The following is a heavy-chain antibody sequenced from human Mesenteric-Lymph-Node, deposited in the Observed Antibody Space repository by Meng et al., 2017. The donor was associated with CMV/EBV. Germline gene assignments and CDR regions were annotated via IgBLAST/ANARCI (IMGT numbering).Heavy chain of an antibody. V-gene: IGHV1-2*02. CDR2: INPNSGAT. CDR1: GYTFTGYF. D-gene: IGHD3-16*01. J-gene: IGHJ5*01. CDR3: AREELVMMDPHFDS. Sequence: ASGYTFTGYFLQWVRQAPGQGLEWMGWINPNSGATTYAQKFQGRVTLTRDTSISTAYLDLSRLTSDDTAVYYCAREELVMMDPHFDSWGQGTLVTVSS.